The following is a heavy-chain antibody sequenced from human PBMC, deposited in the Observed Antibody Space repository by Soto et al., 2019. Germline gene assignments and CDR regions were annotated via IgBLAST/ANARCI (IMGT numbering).Heavy chain of an antibody. J-gene: IGHJ4*02. CDR1: GGSISSSSYY. CDR2: IYYSGST. D-gene: IGHD6-19*01. V-gene: IGHV4-39*01. CDR3: ARLWGIAVAGTGPGDY. Sequence: SETLSLTCTVSGGSISSSSYYWGWLRQPPGKGLEWIGSIYYSGSTYYNPSLKSRVTISVDTSKNQFSLKLSSVTAADTAVYYCARLWGIAVAGTGPGDYWGQGTLVTVSS.